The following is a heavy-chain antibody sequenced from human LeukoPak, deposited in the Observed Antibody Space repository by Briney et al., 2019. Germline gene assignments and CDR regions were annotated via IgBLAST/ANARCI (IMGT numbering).Heavy chain of an antibody. CDR3: ARSHDHLWGNYPDY. V-gene: IGHV4-4*02. Sequence: SGTLSLTCTVSGGSISSSYWWSWVRQPPGKGLEWIGEIHHDGRINYNPSLKSRVTLSVDKSKNQFSLRLNSVTAADTAMYYCARSHDHLWGNYPDYWGQGTLVTVSS. CDR2: IHHDGRI. CDR1: GGSISSSYW. J-gene: IGHJ4*02. D-gene: IGHD3-16*02.